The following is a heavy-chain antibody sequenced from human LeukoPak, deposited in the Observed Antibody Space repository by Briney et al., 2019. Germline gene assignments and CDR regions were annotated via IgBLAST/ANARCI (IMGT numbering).Heavy chain of an antibody. CDR3: AKESRGSYSDY. CDR2: IRYDGTSK. J-gene: IGHJ4*02. D-gene: IGHD1-26*01. V-gene: IGHV3-30*02. CDR1: GFTFSSSG. Sequence: GGSLRLSCAASGFTFSSSGMHWVRQAPGKGLEWVAFIRYDGTSKYYADSVKGRFTISRDNSKNTVYLQMNSLRAEDTAVYYCAKESRGSYSDYWGQGTLVTVSS.